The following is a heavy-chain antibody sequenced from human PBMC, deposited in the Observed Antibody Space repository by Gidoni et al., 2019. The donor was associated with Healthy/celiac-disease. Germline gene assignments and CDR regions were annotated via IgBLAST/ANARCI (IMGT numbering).Heavy chain of an antibody. CDR2: ISSSGSTI. CDR1: GFTFSSYE. D-gene: IGHD6-13*01. Sequence: EVQLVESGGGLVQPGGSLRLSCAASGFTFSSYEMNWVRQAPGKGLEWVSYISSSGSTIYYADSVKGRFTISRDNAKNSLYLQMNSLRAEDTAVYYCARDTAAAGRGGFDYWGQGTLVTVSS. CDR3: ARDTAAAGRGGFDY. V-gene: IGHV3-48*03. J-gene: IGHJ4*02.